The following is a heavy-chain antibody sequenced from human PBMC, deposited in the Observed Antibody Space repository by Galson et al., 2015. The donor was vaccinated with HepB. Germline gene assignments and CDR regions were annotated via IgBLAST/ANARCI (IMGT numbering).Heavy chain of an antibody. D-gene: IGHD1-14*01. Sequence: SLRLSCAASGSTFSSYAMHWVRQAPGKGLEWVAVISYDGSNKYYADSVKGRFTISRDNSKNTLYLQMNSLRAEDTAVYYCARGDGATGFEDYWGQGTLVTVSS. CDR3: ARGDGATGFEDY. J-gene: IGHJ4*02. CDR1: GSTFSSYA. V-gene: IGHV3-30-3*01. CDR2: ISYDGSNK.